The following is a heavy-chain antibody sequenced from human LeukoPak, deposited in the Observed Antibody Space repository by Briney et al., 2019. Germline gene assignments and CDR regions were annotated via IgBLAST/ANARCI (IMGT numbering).Heavy chain of an antibody. CDR1: GFTFTSSA. J-gene: IGHJ3*02. V-gene: IGHV1-58*01. CDR3: AGRRQKYYYDSSGYYAFDI. Sequence: SVKVPCKASGFTFTSSAVQWVRQARGQRLEWIGWIVVGSGNTNYAQKFQERVTITRDMSTSTAYMELSSLRSEDTAVYYCAGRRQKYYYDSSGYYAFDIWGQGTMVTVSS. D-gene: IGHD3-22*01. CDR2: IVVGSGNT.